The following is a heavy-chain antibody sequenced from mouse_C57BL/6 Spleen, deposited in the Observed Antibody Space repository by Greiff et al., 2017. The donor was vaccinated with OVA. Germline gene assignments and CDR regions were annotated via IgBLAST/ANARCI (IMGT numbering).Heavy chain of an antibody. J-gene: IGHJ3*01. CDR1: GYSFTDYN. D-gene: IGHD4-1*01. Sequence: VQLQQSGPELVKPGASVKISCKASGYSFTDYNMNWVKQSNGKSLEWIGVINPNYGTTSYNQKFKGKATLTVDQSSSPAYMQLTSLTSEDSAVXYCARKGQANWAWFAYWGQGTLVTVSA. CDR3: ARKGQANWAWFAY. CDR2: INPNYGTT. V-gene: IGHV1-39*01.